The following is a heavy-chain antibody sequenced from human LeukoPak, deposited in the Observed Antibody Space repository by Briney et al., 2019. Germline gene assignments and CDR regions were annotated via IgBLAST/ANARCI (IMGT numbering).Heavy chain of an antibody. V-gene: IGHV3-23*05. CDR2: FKTKYHQV. J-gene: IGHJ4*02. D-gene: IGHD4-11*01. CDR3: ARSVPDYTRFDY. CDR1: GFTFSSYA. Sequence: PGGSLRLSCAASGFTFSSYAMSWVRQAPGKGLEWVSTFKTKYHQVYYAESVRGRFTISTDNSRNTVFLQINSLRADDTALYYCARSVPDYTRFDYWGQGALVTVSS.